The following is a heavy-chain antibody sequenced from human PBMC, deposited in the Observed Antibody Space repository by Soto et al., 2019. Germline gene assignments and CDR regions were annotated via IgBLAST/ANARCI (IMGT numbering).Heavy chain of an antibody. D-gene: IGHD2-15*01. V-gene: IGHV1-2*02. CDR3: ARDLAKGGGSAGFDY. J-gene: IGHJ4*02. CDR2: INPNSGGT. Sequence: QVQLVQSGAEVKKPGSSVKVSCKASGGAFRSYTISWVRQAPGQGLEWMGWINPNSGGTKYPQKFQGRVTMTRDTSIRTVYMSLTGLKSDDTAVYFCARDLAKGGGSAGFDYWGQGTLVAVSS. CDR1: GGAFRSYT.